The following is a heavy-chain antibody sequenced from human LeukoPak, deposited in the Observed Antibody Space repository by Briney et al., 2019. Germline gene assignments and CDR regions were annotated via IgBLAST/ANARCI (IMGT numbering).Heavy chain of an antibody. V-gene: IGHV3-30*18. Sequence: PGGSLRLSCAASGFTFSSYGMHWVRQAPGKGLEWVAVISYDGSNKYYADSVKGRFTISRDNSKNTLYPQMNSLRAEDTAVYYCAKGALGYCSGGSCSTRSWFDPWGQGTLVTVSS. CDR3: AKGALGYCSGGSCSTRSWFDP. CDR2: ISYDGSNK. J-gene: IGHJ5*02. D-gene: IGHD2-15*01. CDR1: GFTFSSYG.